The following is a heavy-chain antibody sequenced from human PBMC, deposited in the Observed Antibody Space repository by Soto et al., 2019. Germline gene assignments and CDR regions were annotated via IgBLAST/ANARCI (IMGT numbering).Heavy chain of an antibody. CDR2: IYYSGST. V-gene: IGHV4-39*01. J-gene: IGHJ6*02. D-gene: IGHD3-3*01. Sequence: SETLSLTCTVSGGSISSSSYYWGWIRQPPGKGLEWIGSIYYSGSTYYNPSLKSRVTISVDTSKNQFSLKLSSVTAADTAVYYCARQGFDYDFWSGYYTDYYYYGMDVWGQGTTVTVSS. CDR3: ARQGFDYDFWSGYYTDYYYYGMDV. CDR1: GGSISSSSYY.